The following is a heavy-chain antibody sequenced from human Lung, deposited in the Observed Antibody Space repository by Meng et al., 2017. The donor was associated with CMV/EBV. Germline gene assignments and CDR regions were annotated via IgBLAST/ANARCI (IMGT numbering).Heavy chain of an antibody. CDR1: GYIFSGYY. D-gene: IGHD2-2*01. J-gene: IGHJ6*02. CDR3: ARGLGDYCSTTSCSYGVDV. CDR2: INPNSGGT. Sequence: SVKVSCXASGYIFSGYYIHWVRQAPGQGLEWMGWINPNSGGTNYAQKFQGRVTMTRDTSISTAYMDLSRLKSDDTAVYYCARGLGDYCSTTSCSYGVDVWGQGPTATFSS. V-gene: IGHV1-2*02.